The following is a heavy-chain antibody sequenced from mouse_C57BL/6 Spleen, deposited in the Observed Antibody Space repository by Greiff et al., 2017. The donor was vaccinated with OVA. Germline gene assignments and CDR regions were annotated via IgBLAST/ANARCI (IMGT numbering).Heavy chain of an antibody. CDR2: FYPGSGSI. V-gene: IGHV1-62-2*01. D-gene: IGHD1-1*01. CDR3: ARHEDRPYYYGSSYFDY. CDR1: GYTFTEYT. Sequence: QVQLQQSGAELVKPGASVKLSCKASGYTFTEYTIHWVKQRSGQGLEWIGWFYPGSGSIKYNEKFKDKATLTADKSSSTVYMELSRLTSEDSAVYFCARHEDRPYYYGSSYFDYWGQGTTLTVSS. J-gene: IGHJ2*01.